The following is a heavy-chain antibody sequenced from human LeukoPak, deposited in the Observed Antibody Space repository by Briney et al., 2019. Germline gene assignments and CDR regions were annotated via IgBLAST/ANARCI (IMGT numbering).Heavy chain of an antibody. CDR3: AREAAGKRLRDYYYYMDV. Sequence: SETLSLTCTVSGGSISSSSYYWGWIRQPPGKGLEWIGEINHSGSTNYNPSLKSRVTISVDTSKNQFSLKLSSVTAADTAVYYCAREAAGKRLRDYYYYMDVWGKGTTVTVSS. CDR1: GGSISSSSYY. V-gene: IGHV4-39*07. D-gene: IGHD5-12*01. J-gene: IGHJ6*03. CDR2: INHSGST.